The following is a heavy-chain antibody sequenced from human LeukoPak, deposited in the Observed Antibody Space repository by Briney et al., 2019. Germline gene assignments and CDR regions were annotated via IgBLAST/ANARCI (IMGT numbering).Heavy chain of an antibody. Sequence: PGGSLRLSCAASGFTFSSYAMSWARQAPGKGLEWVSAISGSGGSTYYADSVKGRFTISRDNSKNTLYLQMNSLRAEDTAVYYCAKEESAGIPYAEYFQHWGQGTLVTVSS. CDR1: GFTFSSYA. D-gene: IGHD6-13*01. J-gene: IGHJ1*01. CDR3: AKEESAGIPYAEYFQH. V-gene: IGHV3-23*01. CDR2: ISGSGGST.